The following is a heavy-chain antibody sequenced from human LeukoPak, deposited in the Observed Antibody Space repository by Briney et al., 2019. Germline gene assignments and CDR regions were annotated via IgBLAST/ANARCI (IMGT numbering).Heavy chain of an antibody. V-gene: IGHV3-30*18. CDR1: GFTFSSYG. D-gene: IGHD5-12*01. CDR2: ISYDGSNK. CDR3: AKERGYSGYVHYYYMDV. Sequence: PGGSLRLSCAASGFTFSSYGMHWVRQAPGKGLEGVAVISYDGSNKHYADSVKGRFTISRDNSKSTLYLQMNSLRAEDTAVYYCAKERGYSGYVHYYYMDVWGKGTTVTVSS. J-gene: IGHJ6*03.